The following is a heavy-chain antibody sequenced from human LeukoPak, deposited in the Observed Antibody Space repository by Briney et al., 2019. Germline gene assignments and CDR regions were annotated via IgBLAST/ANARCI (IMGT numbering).Heavy chain of an antibody. CDR2: ISYDGSNK. D-gene: IGHD3-10*01. V-gene: IGHV3-30-3*01. CDR3: AKDIGSGSYYYGMDV. Sequence: PGGSLRLSCAASGFTFSSYAMHWVRQAPGKGLEWVAVISYDGSNKYYADSVKGRFTISRDNSKNTLYLQMNSLRAEDTALYYCAKDIGSGSYYYGMDVWGQGTTVTVSS. J-gene: IGHJ6*02. CDR1: GFTFSSYA.